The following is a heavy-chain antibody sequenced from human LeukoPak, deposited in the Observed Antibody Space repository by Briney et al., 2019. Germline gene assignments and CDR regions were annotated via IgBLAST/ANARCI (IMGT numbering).Heavy chain of an antibody. D-gene: IGHD3-22*01. J-gene: IGHJ4*02. CDR1: GFTFSSYS. CDR2: ISSSSRTI. Sequence: GGSLRLSCAASGFTFSSYSVNWVRQAPGKGLEWVSYISSSSRTIYYADSVKGRFTISRDNAKNSLYLQMNSLRDEDTAVYYCARLSLATMIVVANFDYWGQGTLVTVSS. V-gene: IGHV3-48*02. CDR3: ARLSLATMIVVANFDY.